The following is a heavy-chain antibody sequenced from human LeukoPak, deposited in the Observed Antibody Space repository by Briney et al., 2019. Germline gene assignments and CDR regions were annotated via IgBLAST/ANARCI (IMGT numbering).Heavy chain of an antibody. V-gene: IGHV1-46*01. CDR3: VRENWYYDH. CDR1: GYTFTSYY. J-gene: IGHJ4*02. Sequence: ASVKVSCKASGYTFTSYYMHWVRQAPGQGLEWMGIINPGGGSTSYAQKFQGRVTMTRDTSIAAAYMELSGLTFDDTAVYYCVRENWYYDHWGQGTLVTVSS. CDR2: INPGGGST. D-gene: IGHD3-16*01.